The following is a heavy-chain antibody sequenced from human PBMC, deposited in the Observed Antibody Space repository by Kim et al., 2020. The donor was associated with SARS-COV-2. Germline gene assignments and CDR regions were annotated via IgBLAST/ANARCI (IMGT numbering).Heavy chain of an antibody. CDR2: T. CDR3: AKGRVVGSYNY. V-gene: IGHV3-23*03. J-gene: IGHJ4*02. D-gene: IGHD1-26*01. Sequence: TYEADSGKGRFTISRDNSKNTLYLQMNSLRAEDTAVYYCAKGRVVGSYNYWGQGTLVTVSS.